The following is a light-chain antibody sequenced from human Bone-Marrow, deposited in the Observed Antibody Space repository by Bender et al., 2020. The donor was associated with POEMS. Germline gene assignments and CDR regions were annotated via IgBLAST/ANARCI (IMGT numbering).Light chain of an antibody. CDR1: SSDVGEYNH. Sequence: QSALTQPRSVSGSPGQSVTISCTGTSSDVGEYNHVSWYQQHPGKAPKLMIYEVTKRPSGVPDRSSASKSGTTASLTISGLQAEDEADYFCCSYAGSSTLVFGGGTKVTVL. CDR3: CSYAGSSTLV. V-gene: IGLV2-11*01. CDR2: EVT. J-gene: IGLJ2*01.